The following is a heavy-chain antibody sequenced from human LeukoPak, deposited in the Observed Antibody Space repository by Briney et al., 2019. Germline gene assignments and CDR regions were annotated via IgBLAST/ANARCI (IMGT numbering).Heavy chain of an antibody. CDR1: GFTFSSYG. V-gene: IGHV3-30*18. Sequence: GRSLRLSCAASGFTFSSYGMHWVRQAPGKGLEWVAVISYDGSNKYYADSVKGRFTISRDNSKNTLYLQMNSLRAEDTAVYYCAELGMIGGVWGKGTTVTISS. J-gene: IGHJ6*04. CDR3: AELGMIGGV. D-gene: IGHD3-10*02. CDR2: ISYDGSNK.